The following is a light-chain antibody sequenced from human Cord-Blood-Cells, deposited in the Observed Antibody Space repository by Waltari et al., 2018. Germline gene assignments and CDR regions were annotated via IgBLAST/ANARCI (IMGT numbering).Light chain of an antibody. V-gene: IGKV1-39*01. J-gene: IGKJ1*01. Sequence: DIQMTQSPSSLSASVGDRVTITCRASQSISSYLNWYQQKPGKAPKLLIYAASSLQSGVPSRFSGSGSGTDFTLTISSLQPEDFATYYCQQSYSTLLTFGQGTKVEIE. CDR1: QSISSY. CDR2: AAS. CDR3: QQSYSTLLT.